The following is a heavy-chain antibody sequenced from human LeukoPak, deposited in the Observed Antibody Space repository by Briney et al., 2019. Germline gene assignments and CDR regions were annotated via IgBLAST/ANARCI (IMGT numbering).Heavy chain of an antibody. Sequence: PSETLSLTCAVYGGSFSGYYWSWIRQPPVKGLEWIGEINHSGSTNYNPSLKSRVTISVDTSKNQFSLKLSSVTAADTAVYYCAGGSYSLFNWGQGTLVTVSS. CDR2: INHSGST. CDR3: AGGSYSLFN. CDR1: GGSFSGYY. V-gene: IGHV4-34*01. D-gene: IGHD1-26*01. J-gene: IGHJ4*02.